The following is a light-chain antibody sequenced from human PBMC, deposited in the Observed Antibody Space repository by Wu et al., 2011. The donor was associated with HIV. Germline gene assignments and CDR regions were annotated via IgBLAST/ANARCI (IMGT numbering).Light chain of an antibody. CDR1: QSISSW. Sequence: DIQMTQSPSTLSASVGDSVTITCRASQSISSWLAWYQQRPGKAPRLLIYKASTLESGVPSRFSGSGSGTEFTLTISSLQPDDFGTYYCQQYNTYPLTFGGGPRSRSN. CDR3: QQYNTYPLT. J-gene: IGKJ4*01. CDR2: KAS. V-gene: IGKV1-5*03.